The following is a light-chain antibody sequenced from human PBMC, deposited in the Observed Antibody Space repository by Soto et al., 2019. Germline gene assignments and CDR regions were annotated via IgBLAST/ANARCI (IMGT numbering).Light chain of an antibody. Sequence: DIQMTQSPSSVSASVGDTITLTCRASQGIDAWLAWYQLKPGKVPRLLIADTSSLQVGVPSMFLGSGYGTDFTLTITSLQPEDFATYHCQQASTFPLTFGGGTKVEI. CDR3: QQASTFPLT. V-gene: IGKV1-12*01. CDR1: QGIDAW. CDR2: DTS. J-gene: IGKJ4*01.